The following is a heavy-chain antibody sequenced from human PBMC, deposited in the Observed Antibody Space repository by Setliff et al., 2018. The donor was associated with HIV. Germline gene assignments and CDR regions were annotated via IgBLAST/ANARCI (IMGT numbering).Heavy chain of an antibody. V-gene: IGHV4-39*01. Sequence: PSETLSLTCAVSGVSVNNDDDYWGWIRQPPGKGLEWPGIVYYTGSTNYNPSLKSRVAMSVDTSRNQFSLKLTSVTAADTAVYYCARRPIKGYGPFDSWGPGTLVTVSS. J-gene: IGHJ4*02. CDR2: VYYTGST. CDR1: GVSVNNDDDY. CDR3: ARRPIKGYGPFDS. D-gene: IGHD2-15*01.